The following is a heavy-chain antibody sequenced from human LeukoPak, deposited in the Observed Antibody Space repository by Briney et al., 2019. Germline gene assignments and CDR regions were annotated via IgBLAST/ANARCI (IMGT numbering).Heavy chain of an antibody. CDR2: IYYSGST. Sequence: KPWEPLSLTCTGSGGSISSYYRGWVRQPPGKGLEVICNIYYSGSTNYNPSLKSRVTISVDTSKNQLSLQLSTLTAADTAVYYCARGNDFGSELDVYYYYCMDVGGQGTTVTVSS. J-gene: IGHJ6*02. CDR1: GGSISSYY. CDR3: ARGNDFGSELDVYYYYCMDV. D-gene: IGHD1-1*01. V-gene: IGHV4-59*08.